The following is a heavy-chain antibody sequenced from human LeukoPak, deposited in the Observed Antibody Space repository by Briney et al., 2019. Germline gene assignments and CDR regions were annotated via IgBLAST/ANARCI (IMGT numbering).Heavy chain of an antibody. Sequence: SETLSLTCSVSGGSISPYYWSWIRQSPGQGLEWIGYISYSGSTSYNPSLRSRVTISVDTSKNQLSLKLSSVAAADTAVYYCARRGMAARGTIGDFDIWGQGTMVTVSS. D-gene: IGHD2-2*01. V-gene: IGHV4-59*08. CDR2: ISYSGST. CDR1: GGSISPYY. J-gene: IGHJ3*02. CDR3: ARRGMAARGTIGDFDI.